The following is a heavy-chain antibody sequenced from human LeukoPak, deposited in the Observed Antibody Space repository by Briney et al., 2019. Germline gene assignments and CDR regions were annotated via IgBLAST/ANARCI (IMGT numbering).Heavy chain of an antibody. CDR3: ARDLGDILTGYQHYYYYYMDV. CDR2: ISAYNGNT. J-gene: IGHJ6*03. D-gene: IGHD3-9*01. V-gene: IGHV1-18*01. Sequence: ASVKVSCKASGGTFSSYAISWVRQAPGQGLEWMGWISAYNGNTNYAQKLQGRVTMTTDTSTSTAYMELRSLRSDDTAVYYCARDLGDILTGYQHYYYYYMDVWGKGTTVTISS. CDR1: GGTFSSYA.